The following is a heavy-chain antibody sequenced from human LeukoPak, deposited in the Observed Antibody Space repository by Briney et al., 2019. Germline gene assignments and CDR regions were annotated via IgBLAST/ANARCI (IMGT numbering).Heavy chain of an antibody. V-gene: IGHV3-30*03. J-gene: IGHJ4*02. Sequence: PGRSLRLSCAASGFTFSSYGMHWVRQAPGKGLEWVAVISYDGSNKYYADSVKGRFTISRDNSKNTLYLQMNSLRAEDTAVYYCARAVAGMNDLGNWGQGTLVTVSS. CDR2: ISYDGSNK. CDR1: GFTFSSYG. D-gene: IGHD6-19*01. CDR3: ARAVAGMNDLGN.